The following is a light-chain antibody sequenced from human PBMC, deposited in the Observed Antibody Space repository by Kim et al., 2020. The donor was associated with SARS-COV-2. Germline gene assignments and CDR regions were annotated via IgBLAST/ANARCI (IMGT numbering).Light chain of an antibody. CDR2: AAA. CDR1: QSLSSTF. Sequence: PGERVPLSCSASQSLSSTFVAWYQQKLGQAPRLLIFAAAIRAAGTPDRFSGSGSGTDFTLTISRVEPDDFAVYYCQQFSTSPPTYTFGQGTKLEI. V-gene: IGKV3-20*01. CDR3: QQFSTSPPTYT. J-gene: IGKJ2*01.